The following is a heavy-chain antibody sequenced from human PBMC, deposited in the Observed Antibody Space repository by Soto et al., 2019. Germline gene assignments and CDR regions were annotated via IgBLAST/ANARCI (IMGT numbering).Heavy chain of an antibody. D-gene: IGHD3-9*01. J-gene: IGHJ5*02. Sequence: QVQLVQSGAEVKKPGASVKVSCKASGYNFTGYYMHWVRQAPGQGLEWMGWINPNSGGTNYAQKFQGRVTMTRDASISTAYMELSRLRSDDTAVYYCARDQTYYDILTGPNWFDPWGQGTLVTVSS. CDR1: GYNFTGYY. CDR3: ARDQTYYDILTGPNWFDP. V-gene: IGHV1-2*02. CDR2: INPNSGGT.